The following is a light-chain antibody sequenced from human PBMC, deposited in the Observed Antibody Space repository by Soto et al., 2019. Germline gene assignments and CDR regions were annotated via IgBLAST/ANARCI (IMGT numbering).Light chain of an antibody. V-gene: IGKV3-20*01. Sequence: EIVLTQSPGTLSLSPGEIATLSCRASQSVSSSYLAWYQQKPGQAPRILIYGASSRATGIPDRFSGSGSVTVFTLTISRLEPEDFAGYCGQQYGSSPTFGQGPKVEIK. CDR3: QQYGSSPT. CDR1: QSVSSSY. J-gene: IGKJ1*01. CDR2: GAS.